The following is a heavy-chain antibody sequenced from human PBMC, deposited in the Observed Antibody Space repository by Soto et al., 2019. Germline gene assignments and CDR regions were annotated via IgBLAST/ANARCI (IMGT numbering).Heavy chain of an antibody. CDR1: GYTFTNYD. V-gene: IGHV1-8*01. CDR3: VSAVAQTSESYYTYYFDH. CDR2: MNPISFNS. D-gene: IGHD1-26*01. Sequence: QVQLVQSGAEVKKPGASVKVSCKASGYTFTNYDINWVRQATGQGLEWMGWMNPISFNSGYAQKFQGRVTMTMTTSISTALMEVSSLRSEDRALYYCVSAVAQTSESYYTYYFDHWGKGTLVTVSS. J-gene: IGHJ4*02.